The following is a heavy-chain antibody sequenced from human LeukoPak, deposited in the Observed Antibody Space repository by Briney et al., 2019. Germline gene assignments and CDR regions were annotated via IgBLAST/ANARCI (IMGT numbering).Heavy chain of an antibody. CDR2: ISSSSSYI. CDR1: GFTFSSYI. CDR3: ARVKEMATIAIDY. V-gene: IGHV3-21*01. D-gene: IGHD5-24*01. Sequence: PGGSLRLSCAAFGFTFSSYIMNWVRQAPGKGLEWVSSISSSSSYIYYADSVKGRFTISRDNAKNSLYLQMNSLRAEDTAVYYCARVKEMATIAIDYWGQGTLVTVSS. J-gene: IGHJ4*02.